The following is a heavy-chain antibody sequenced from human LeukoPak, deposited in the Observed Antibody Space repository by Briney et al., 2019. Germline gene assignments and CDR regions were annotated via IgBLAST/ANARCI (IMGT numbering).Heavy chain of an antibody. V-gene: IGHV4-59*01. J-gene: IGHJ3*02. Sequence: PSETLSLTCTVSGGSISPYYWSWLRQPPGKGLEWIGYISYSGSTKNNPSLKSRDTISVDTSKNQFSLKLTSVTAADTAVYCCAKEGAESFPDAFDIWGQGTMITVSS. CDR1: GGSISPYY. CDR2: ISYSGST. CDR3: AKEGAESFPDAFDI. D-gene: IGHD3-10*01.